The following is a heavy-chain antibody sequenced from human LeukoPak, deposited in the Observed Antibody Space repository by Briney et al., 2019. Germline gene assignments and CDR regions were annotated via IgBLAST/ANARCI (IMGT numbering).Heavy chain of an antibody. Sequence: PGGSLRLSCAASGFSFSGYAMHWVRQAPGKGLEWVALISYDESNKYYAHSVKGRFTISRNNSNNTLYLQMSRLRAEDTVVYYCARDCCDPFYESGAKIGGIDYWGQGTLVTVSS. D-gene: IGHD2/OR15-2a*01. V-gene: IGHV3-30-3*01. J-gene: IGHJ4*02. CDR2: ISYDESNK. CDR3: ARDCCDPFYESGAKIGGIDY. CDR1: GFSFSGYA.